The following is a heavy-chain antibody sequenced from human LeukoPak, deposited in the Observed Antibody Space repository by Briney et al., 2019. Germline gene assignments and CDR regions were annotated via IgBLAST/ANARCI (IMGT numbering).Heavy chain of an antibody. V-gene: IGHV3-74*03. D-gene: IGHD2-2*01. J-gene: IGHJ6*03. CDR3: AAPGCSSACYYYMDV. Sequence: GGSLRLSCAASGFTFSSYWMPWVRQAPGKGLVWVSRINDDGSKTTYADSVKGRFTISRDNAKNTLYLQMNSLRAEDTAVYYCAAPGCSSACYYYMDVWGKGTTVTVSS. CDR1: GFTFSSYW. CDR2: INDDGSKT.